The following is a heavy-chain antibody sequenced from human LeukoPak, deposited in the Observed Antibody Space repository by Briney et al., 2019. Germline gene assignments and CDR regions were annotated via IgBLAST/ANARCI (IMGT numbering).Heavy chain of an antibody. D-gene: IGHD3-22*01. J-gene: IGHJ5*02. CDR1: GYTFTTYY. CDR2: INPSGGST. Sequence: ASVKVSYKASGYTFTTYYIHWVRQAPGQGPEWMGIINPSGGSTSYAQKFQGRVTMTRDMSTSTVYMELSSLRSEDTAVYYCARDKSSMIGFDPWGQGTLVTVSS. V-gene: IGHV1-46*01. CDR3: ARDKSSMIGFDP.